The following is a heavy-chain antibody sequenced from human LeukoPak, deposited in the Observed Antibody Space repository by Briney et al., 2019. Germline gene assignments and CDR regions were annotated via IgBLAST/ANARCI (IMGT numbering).Heavy chain of an antibody. J-gene: IGHJ5*02. D-gene: IGHD2-2*01. CDR2: IYYSGST. Sequence: SETLSLTCTVSGGSISSDNYYWSWIRQPPGKGLEWIGYIYYSGSTYYNPSLKSRVTISVDTSKNQFSLKLSSVTAADTAVYYCAAKELVPAAKFDPWGQGTLVTVSS. V-gene: IGHV4-30-4*08. CDR1: GGSISSDNYY. CDR3: AAKELVPAAKFDP.